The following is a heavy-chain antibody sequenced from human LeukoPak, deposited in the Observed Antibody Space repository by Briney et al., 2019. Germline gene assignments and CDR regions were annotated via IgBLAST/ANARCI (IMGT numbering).Heavy chain of an antibody. J-gene: IGHJ4*02. CDR1: GFTFSSYI. CDR2: ISSSSDYI. Sequence: GGSLRLSCAASGFTFSSYIMNWVRQDPGKGLEWVSSISSSSDYIDYVDSVKGRFTISRDNAKKSLYLQMNSLRAEDTAVYYCARGNIKFDYWGQGTLVTVSS. V-gene: IGHV3-21*01. CDR3: ARGNIKFDY.